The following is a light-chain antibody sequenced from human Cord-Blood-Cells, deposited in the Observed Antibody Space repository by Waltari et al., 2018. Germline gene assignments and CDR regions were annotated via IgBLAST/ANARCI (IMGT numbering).Light chain of an antibody. CDR2: AAS. CDR3: QQSYSAPYT. V-gene: IGKV1-39*01. Sequence: DIQMTQSPSSLSASVGDRVTITCRASQSIRSYLNWYQQKPGRAPKLLIYAASSLQSVGPSRVSGSGSGTDFTLTISSLQPEDFATYYCQQSYSAPYTFVQGTKLEIK. CDR1: QSIRSY. J-gene: IGKJ2*01.